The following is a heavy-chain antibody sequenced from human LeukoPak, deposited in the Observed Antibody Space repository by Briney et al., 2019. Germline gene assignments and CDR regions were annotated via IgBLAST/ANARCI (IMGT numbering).Heavy chain of an antibody. D-gene: IGHD3-3*01. V-gene: IGHV4-34*01. Sequence: TSETLSLTCAVYGGSFSGYYWSWIRQPPGKGLEWIGEINHSGSTNYNPSLKSRVTISVDTSKNQFSLKLSSVTAADTAVYYCARGRVTISGVVIKGPRIFDYWGQGTLVTVSS. J-gene: IGHJ4*02. CDR2: INHSGST. CDR1: GGSFSGYY. CDR3: ARGRVTISGVVIKGPRIFDY.